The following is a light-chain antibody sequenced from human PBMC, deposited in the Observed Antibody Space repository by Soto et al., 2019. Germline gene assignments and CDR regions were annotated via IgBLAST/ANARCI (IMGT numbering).Light chain of an antibody. V-gene: IGKV3-20*01. CDR1: QSVSSSY. Sequence: EIVLTQSPGTLSSSPVEIATLSCRASQSVSSSYLAWYRQKPGQAPRLLIYAASSRATGIPDRFSGSGSGTDFTLTISRLEPEDFAVYYCQQYGSSSWTFGQGTKVEFK. CDR2: AAS. CDR3: QQYGSSSWT. J-gene: IGKJ1*01.